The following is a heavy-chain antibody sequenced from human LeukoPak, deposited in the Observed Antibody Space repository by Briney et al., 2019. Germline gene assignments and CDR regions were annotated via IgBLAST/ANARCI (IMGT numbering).Heavy chain of an antibody. V-gene: IGHV3-15*01. CDR3: AKAPNYDILTGYRYYYYMDV. J-gene: IGHJ6*03. D-gene: IGHD3-9*01. Sequence: GGSLRLSCAASGFTFSNAWMSWVRQAPGKGLEWVGRIKSKTDGGTTDYAAPVKGRFTISRDDSKNTLYLQMNSLKTEDTAVYYCAKAPNYDILTGYRYYYYMDVWGKGTTVTVSS. CDR1: GFTFSNAW. CDR2: IKSKTDGGTT.